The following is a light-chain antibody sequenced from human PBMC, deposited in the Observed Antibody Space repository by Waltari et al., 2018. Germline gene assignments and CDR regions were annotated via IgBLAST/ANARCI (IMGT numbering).Light chain of an antibody. J-gene: IGLJ2*01. CDR1: ALPRQH. Sequence: SYELTQPPSVSVSPGQTARITCSAAALPRQHAYWYQQRPGQAPMLMIYQDTQRPSEIPERFSGSSSGTTVTLTISEVQAEDEADYYCQSADGSGTYVVFGGGTKLTVL. V-gene: IGLV3-25*03. CDR3: QSADGSGTYVV. CDR2: QDT.